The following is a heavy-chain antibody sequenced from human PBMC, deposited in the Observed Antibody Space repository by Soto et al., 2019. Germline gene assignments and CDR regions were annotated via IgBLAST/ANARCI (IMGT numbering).Heavy chain of an antibody. Sequence: SETLSLTCTVSGGSISSSSYYWGWIRQPPGKGLEWIGSIYYSGSTYYNPSLKSRDTISVDTSKNQFSLKLSSVTAADTALYYCARHFGRLYYYYGMDVWGQGTTVTVSS. D-gene: IGHD3-10*01. CDR1: GGSISSSSYY. CDR3: ARHFGRLYYYYGMDV. J-gene: IGHJ6*02. CDR2: IYYSGST. V-gene: IGHV4-39*01.